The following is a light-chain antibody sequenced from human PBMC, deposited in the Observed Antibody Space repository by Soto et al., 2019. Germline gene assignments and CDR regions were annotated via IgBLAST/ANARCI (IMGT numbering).Light chain of an antibody. V-gene: IGKV1-39*01. CDR2: AAS. CDR1: QNMISY. CDR3: QQSYTTPQT. Sequence: DIQMTQSPSSLSASVGDRVIITCRASQNMISYLNWYQQKQGKAPKLLIYAASSLQSGVPSRFSGSGSGPDFTLTISSLQPEDFATYYCQQSYTTPQTFGQGTRVEIK. J-gene: IGKJ1*01.